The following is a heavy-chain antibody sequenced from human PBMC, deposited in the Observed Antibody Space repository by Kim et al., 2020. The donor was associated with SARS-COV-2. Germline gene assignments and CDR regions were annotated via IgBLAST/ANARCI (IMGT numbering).Heavy chain of an antibody. D-gene: IGHD6-19*01. CDR3: ASRIAVAGTYRYYYGMDV. J-gene: IGHJ6*02. Sequence: KGRVTISVDTSKNQFSLKLSSVTAADTAVYYCASRIAVAGTYRYYYGMDVWGQGTTVTVSS. V-gene: IGHV4-34*01.